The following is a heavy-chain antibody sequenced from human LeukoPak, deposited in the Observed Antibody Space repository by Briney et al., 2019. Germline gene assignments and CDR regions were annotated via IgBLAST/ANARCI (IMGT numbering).Heavy chain of an antibody. Sequence: ASVKVSCKVSGYTLTELSMHWVRQARGKGLEWMGGFDLEDGETIYAQKFQGRVTMTEDTSTDTAYMELSSLRSEDTAVYYCATEDSSGYYSNWFDPWGQGALVTVSS. V-gene: IGHV1-24*01. CDR1: GYTLTELS. J-gene: IGHJ5*02. D-gene: IGHD3-22*01. CDR2: FDLEDGET. CDR3: ATEDSSGYYSNWFDP.